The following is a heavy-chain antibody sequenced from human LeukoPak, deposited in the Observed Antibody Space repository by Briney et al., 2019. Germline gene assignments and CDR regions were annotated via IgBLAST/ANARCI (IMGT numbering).Heavy chain of an antibody. CDR2: IIPIFGTA. D-gene: IGHD3-10*01. J-gene: IGHJ4*02. CDR1: GGISWTHG. Sequence: SVKVSCKPSGGISWTHGISWVLYLPSLRPEWMGGIIPIFGTANYAQKFQGRVTITADESTGTAYMELSSLRSEDTAVYYCARQWFEGIFDYWGQGTLVTVSS. CDR3: ARQWFEGIFDY. V-gene: IGHV1-69*13.